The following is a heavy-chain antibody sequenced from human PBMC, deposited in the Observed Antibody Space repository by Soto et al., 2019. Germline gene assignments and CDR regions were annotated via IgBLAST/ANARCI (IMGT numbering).Heavy chain of an antibody. J-gene: IGHJ6*02. D-gene: IGHD5-18*01. V-gene: IGHV3-48*02. Sequence: GGSLRLSCAASGFTFSNYAMNWVRQAPGKGLEWVSYISHKSSAIYHADSVKGRFTISRDNAKNSLYLQMNSLRDEDTAVYYCARDGADTATMDVWGQGTTVTVSS. CDR3: ARDGADTATMDV. CDR1: GFTFSNYA. CDR2: ISHKSSAI.